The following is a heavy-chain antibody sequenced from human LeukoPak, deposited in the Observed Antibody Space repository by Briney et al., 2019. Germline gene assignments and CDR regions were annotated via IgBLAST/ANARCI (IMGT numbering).Heavy chain of an antibody. D-gene: IGHD3-22*01. J-gene: IGHJ5*02. CDR1: GYTFTSYD. CDR2: MNPNSGNT. V-gene: IGHV1-8*01. CDR3: VRAPPDYDSSGYPNWFDP. Sequence: AASVKVSCKASGYTFTSYDINWVRQATGQGLEWMGWMNPNSGNTGYAQKFQGRVTMTRNTSISTAYMELSSLRSEDTAVYYCVRAPPDYDSSGYPNWFDPWGQGTLVTVSS.